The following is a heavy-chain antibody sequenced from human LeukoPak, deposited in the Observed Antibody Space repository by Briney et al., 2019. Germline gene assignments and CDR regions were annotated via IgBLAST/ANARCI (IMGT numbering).Heavy chain of an antibody. CDR3: ARSRKDTAMVNYYYYYYGMDV. CDR1: GGSISSYY. D-gene: IGHD5-18*01. V-gene: IGHV4-59*01. J-gene: IGHJ6*02. Sequence: SETLSLTCTVSGGSISSYYWSWIRQPPGKGLEWIGYIYYSGSTNYNPSLKSRVTISVDTSKNQFSLKLSSVTAADTAVYYCARSRKDTAMVNYYYYYYGMDVWGQGTTVTVSS. CDR2: IYYSGST.